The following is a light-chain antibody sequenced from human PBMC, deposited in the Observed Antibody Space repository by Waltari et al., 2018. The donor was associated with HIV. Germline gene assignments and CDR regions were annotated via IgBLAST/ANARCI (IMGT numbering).Light chain of an antibody. CDR1: QSISSY. CDR2: AAS. J-gene: IGKJ4*01. V-gene: IGKV1-39*01. Sequence: DIQMTQSPSSLSASVGDRVTITCRASQSISSYLNWYQQKPGKAPKFLFYAASSLQSGVPSRFSGSGSGTDFTLIISSLQPEDFATYYCQQSYSTPRLTFGGGTKVEIK. CDR3: QQSYSTPRLT.